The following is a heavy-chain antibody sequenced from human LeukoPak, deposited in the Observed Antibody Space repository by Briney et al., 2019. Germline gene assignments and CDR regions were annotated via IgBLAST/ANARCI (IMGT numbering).Heavy chain of an antibody. V-gene: IGHV3-21*01. CDR3: ARVHYYGSGPLYYYYGMDV. Sequence: GGSLRLSCAASGFTFSSYSMNWVRQAPGKGLEWVSSISSSSSYIYYADSVKGRITISRDNAKNSLYLQMNSLRAEDTAVYYCARVHYYGSGPLYYYYGMDVWGQGTTVTVSS. D-gene: IGHD3-10*01. CDR2: ISSSSSYI. CDR1: GFTFSSYS. J-gene: IGHJ6*02.